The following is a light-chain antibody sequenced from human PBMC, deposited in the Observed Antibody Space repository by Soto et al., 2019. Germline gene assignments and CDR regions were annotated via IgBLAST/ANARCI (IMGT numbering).Light chain of an antibody. Sequence: QSALTQPASVSGSPGQSITISCTGTSSDIGGYNFVSWYQHHPGKAPRLIIFGVSDRPSGVSDRFSGSKSGNTASLTISGLQAEDEADYYCSSYISSSSPYVFGTGTKLTVL. CDR2: GVS. CDR3: SSYISSSSPYV. J-gene: IGLJ1*01. V-gene: IGLV2-14*03. CDR1: SSDIGGYNF.